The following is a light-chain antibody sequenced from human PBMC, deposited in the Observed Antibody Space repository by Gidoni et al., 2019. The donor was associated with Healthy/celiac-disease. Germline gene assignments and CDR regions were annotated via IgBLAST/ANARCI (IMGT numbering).Light chain of an antibody. CDR3: QQYDNLPLFT. Sequence: DIQMTQSPSYLSASVGDRVTITCQASQAISNYLNCYQQKPGKAPKLLIYDASTLETGVPSRFSGSGSGTDFTFTISSLQPEDIATYYCQQYDNLPLFTFXPXTKVXIK. V-gene: IGKV1-33*01. CDR1: QAISNY. J-gene: IGKJ3*01. CDR2: DAS.